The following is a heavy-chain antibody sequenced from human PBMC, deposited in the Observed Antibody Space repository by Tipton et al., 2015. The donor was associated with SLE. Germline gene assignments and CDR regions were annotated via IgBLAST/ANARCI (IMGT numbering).Heavy chain of an antibody. CDR1: GFTFSHFA. Sequence: SLRLSCAASGFTFSHFAMHWVRQAPGKGLVWVSRINSDGRSTSYADSVKGRFTISRDNAKNTLFLLMNSLRAEDTAVYYCAREAVAGYYFDYWGQGILVTVSS. D-gene: IGHD6-19*01. CDR3: AREAVAGYYFDY. V-gene: IGHV3-74*01. J-gene: IGHJ4*02. CDR2: INSDGRST.